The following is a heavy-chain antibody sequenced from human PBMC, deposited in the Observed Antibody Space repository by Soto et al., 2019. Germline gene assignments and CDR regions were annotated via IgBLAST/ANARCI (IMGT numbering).Heavy chain of an antibody. D-gene: IGHD1-7*01. V-gene: IGHV3-23*01. Sequence: EVRLLESGAGLVKPGGSLRLSCATSGLTFSNYAMSWVRQAPGGGLEWVSSMSGSSSTTYYADSVRGRFTISRDRSKNTLYLQMSSLRAEDTALYYCAKNQERELPRVIDFWGQGTLVTVSS. CDR3: AKNQERELPRVIDF. CDR2: MSGSSSTT. CDR1: GLTFSNYA. J-gene: IGHJ4*02.